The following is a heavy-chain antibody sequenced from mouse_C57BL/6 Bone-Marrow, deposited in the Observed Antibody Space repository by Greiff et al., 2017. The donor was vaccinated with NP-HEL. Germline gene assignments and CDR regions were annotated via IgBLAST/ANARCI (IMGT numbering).Heavy chain of an antibody. CDR1: GYAFTNYL. CDR2: INPGSGGT. CDR3: AILGTWFAY. V-gene: IGHV1-54*01. J-gene: IGHJ3*01. D-gene: IGHD3-1*01. Sequence: QVQLKESGAELVRPGTSVKVSCKASGYAFTNYLIEWVKQRPGQGLEWIGVINPGSGGTNYNEKFKGKATLTADKSSSTAYMQLSSLTSEDSAVYFCAILGTWFAYWGQGTLVTVSA.